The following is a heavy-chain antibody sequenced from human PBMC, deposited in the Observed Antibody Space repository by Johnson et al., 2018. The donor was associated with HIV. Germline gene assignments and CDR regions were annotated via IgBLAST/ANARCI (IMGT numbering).Heavy chain of an antibody. J-gene: IGHJ3*02. CDR1: GFTFSSYG. D-gene: IGHD3-10*01. CDR2: IRYDGSNK. Sequence: QMQLVESGGGLVQPGGSLRLSCAASGFTFSSYGMHWVRQAPGKGLEWVAFIRYDGSNKYYADSVKGRFTISRDNSKNTLYLQMNSLRAEDTAVYYCAKEQWFGELFSAFDIWGQGTMVTVSS. CDR3: AKEQWFGELFSAFDI. V-gene: IGHV3-30*02.